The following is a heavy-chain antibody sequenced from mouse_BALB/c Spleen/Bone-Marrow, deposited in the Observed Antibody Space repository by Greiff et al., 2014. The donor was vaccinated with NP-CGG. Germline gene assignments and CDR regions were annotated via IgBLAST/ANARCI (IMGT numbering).Heavy chain of an antibody. CDR3: ARKYDYYYAMDY. J-gene: IGHJ4*01. Sequence: QVQLQQPGAELVMPGASVKMSCKASGYTFTDYWMHWVKQRPGQGLEWIGAIDTSDSYTSYNQKFKGKATLTVDESSSTAYMQLSSLTSEDSAVYYCARKYDYYYAMDYRGQGTSVTVSS. CDR2: IDTSDSYT. CDR1: GYTFTDYW. D-gene: IGHD2-4*01. V-gene: IGHV1-69*01.